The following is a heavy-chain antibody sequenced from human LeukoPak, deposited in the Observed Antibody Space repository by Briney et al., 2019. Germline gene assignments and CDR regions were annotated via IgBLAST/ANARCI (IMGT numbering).Heavy chain of an antibody. CDR1: GYSFTSYW. V-gene: IGHV5-51*01. CDR2: IYPGDSDT. D-gene: IGHD4-11*01. Sequence: GESLKISCKGSGYSFTSYWIGWVRQMPGKGLEWMGIIYPGDSDTRYSPSFQGQVTISADKSISTAYLQWSSLKASDTAMYYCARHDNYDYYYYSMDVWGQGTTVTVSS. J-gene: IGHJ6*02. CDR3: ARHDNYDYYYYSMDV.